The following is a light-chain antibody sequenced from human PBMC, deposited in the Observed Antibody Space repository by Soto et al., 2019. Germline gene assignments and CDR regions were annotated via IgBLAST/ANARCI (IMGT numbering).Light chain of an antibody. CDR3: LQYNSYPWL. V-gene: IGKV1-17*01. Sequence: DIQMTPSPSSLSASVGDRVTSTCRASQGIRDDLGWYQQKPGKAPKRLIYAASSLQSGVPSRMSGSGSGTQFTLTISSLQPEDFVSYYYLQYNSYPWLVGQGTKVEIK. CDR2: AAS. CDR1: QGIRDD. J-gene: IGKJ1*01.